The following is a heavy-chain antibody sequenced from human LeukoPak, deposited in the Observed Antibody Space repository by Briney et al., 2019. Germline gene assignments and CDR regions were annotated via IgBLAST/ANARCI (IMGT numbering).Heavy chain of an antibody. CDR2: ISYDGRKQ. V-gene: IGHV3-30*18. D-gene: IGHD2-8*01. Sequence: GGSLRLSCAVSGFTFSNHGMHWVRQAPGKGLEWVAVISYDGRKQYYADSVKGRFTISRDNSKNTLYLQMNSLRAEDTAVYYCAKEYTNAMDYFDYWGQGTLVTVSS. CDR3: AKEYTNAMDYFDY. CDR1: GFTFSNHG. J-gene: IGHJ4*02.